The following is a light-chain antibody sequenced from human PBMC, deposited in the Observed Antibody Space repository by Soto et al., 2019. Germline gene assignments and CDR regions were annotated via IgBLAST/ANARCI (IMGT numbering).Light chain of an antibody. J-gene: IGLJ1*01. CDR3: QSFDSSRFYV. Sequence: VLTQPPSVSGAPGQRVTISCTGSSSNIGTGYDVHWYQQLPGTAPKLLIYGNSNRPSGVPDRFSGSKSGTSASLAITGLQAEDEADYYCQSFDSSRFYVFGTGTKVTVL. V-gene: IGLV1-40*01. CDR1: SSNIGTGYD. CDR2: GNS.